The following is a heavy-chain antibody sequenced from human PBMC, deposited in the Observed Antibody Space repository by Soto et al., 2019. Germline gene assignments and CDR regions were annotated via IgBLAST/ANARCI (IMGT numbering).Heavy chain of an antibody. Sequence: PGGSLRLSCAASGFTFSSYGMHWVRQAPGKGLEWVAVIWYDGSNKYYADSVKGRFTISRDNSKNTLYLQMNSLRAEDTAVYYCERAAIRFGDEGGMDVWGQGTTVTVYS. CDR1: GFTFSSYG. D-gene: IGHD3-10*01. J-gene: IGHJ6*02. CDR2: IWYDGSNK. CDR3: ERAAIRFGDEGGMDV. V-gene: IGHV3-33*01.